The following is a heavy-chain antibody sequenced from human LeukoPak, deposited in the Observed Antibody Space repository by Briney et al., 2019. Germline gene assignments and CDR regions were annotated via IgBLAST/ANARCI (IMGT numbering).Heavy chain of an antibody. CDR2: IYYSGST. D-gene: IGHD6-13*01. V-gene: IGHV4-31*03. CDR3: ARRIAAAGTFDY. Sequence: SETLSLTCTVSGGSISSGGYSWSWIRQHPGKGLEWIGYIYYSGSTYYNPSLKSRVTISVDTSKNQFSLKLSSVTAADTAVYYCARRIAAAGTFDYWGQGTLVTVSS. J-gene: IGHJ4*02. CDR1: GGSISSGGYS.